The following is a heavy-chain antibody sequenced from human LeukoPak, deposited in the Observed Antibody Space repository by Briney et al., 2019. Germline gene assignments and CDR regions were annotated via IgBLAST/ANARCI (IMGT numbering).Heavy chain of an antibody. V-gene: IGHV1-8*01. J-gene: IGHJ5*02. D-gene: IGHD6-19*01. CDR3: ARGAPIRVAVAATFDP. CDR2: MSPNNGNT. Sequence: ASVKVSCKTSGYTFTNYDINWVRQATGQGLEWLGWMSPNNGNTGYAQKFQGRVTMTRDTSINTAYMELSSLRSEDTAVYYCARGAPIRVAVAATFDPWGQGTLVTVPS. CDR1: GYTFTNYD.